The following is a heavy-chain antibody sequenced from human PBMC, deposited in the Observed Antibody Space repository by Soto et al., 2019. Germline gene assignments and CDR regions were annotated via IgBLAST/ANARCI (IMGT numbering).Heavy chain of an antibody. CDR3: ARGGYGDYVDYYYGMDV. J-gene: IGHJ6*02. V-gene: IGHV1-2*04. Sequence: QVQLVQSGAEVKKPGASVKVSCKASGYTFTGYYMHWVRQAPGQGLEWMGWINPNSGGTNYAQKFQGWVTMTRDTSISTVYMELSRLRSDDTAVYYCARGGYGDYVDYYYGMDVWGQGTTVTVSS. CDR2: INPNSGGT. CDR1: GYTFTGYY. D-gene: IGHD4-17*01.